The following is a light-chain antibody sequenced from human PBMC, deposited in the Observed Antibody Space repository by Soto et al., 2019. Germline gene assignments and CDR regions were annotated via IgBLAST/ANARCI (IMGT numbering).Light chain of an antibody. V-gene: IGKV1-16*02. Sequence: DIQMTQSPSSLSASVGDRVTITCRASQGIRNSLAWFQQKPGKAPKSLIYAASTLHSGVPSNFSGSGSGTDFTLTISSLQPEDFATYYCQQYNSYPWTFGQGTKVEIK. CDR2: AAS. CDR1: QGIRNS. CDR3: QQYNSYPWT. J-gene: IGKJ1*01.